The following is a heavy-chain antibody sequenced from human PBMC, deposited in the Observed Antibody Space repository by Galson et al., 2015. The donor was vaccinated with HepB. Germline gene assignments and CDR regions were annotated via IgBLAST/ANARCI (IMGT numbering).Heavy chain of an antibody. CDR1: GFPFSYYA. Sequence: SLRLSCAASGFPFSYYAMAWVRQAPGRGLEWISGTSGNGDSTFYADSVKGRFTVSRDNSNNMLYLQRNSLRAEDAGLYFCAKGYGLFDSWGQGILVTVSS. CDR2: TSGNGDST. J-gene: IGHJ5*01. D-gene: IGHD5-18*01. V-gene: IGHV3-23*01. CDR3: AKGYGLFDS.